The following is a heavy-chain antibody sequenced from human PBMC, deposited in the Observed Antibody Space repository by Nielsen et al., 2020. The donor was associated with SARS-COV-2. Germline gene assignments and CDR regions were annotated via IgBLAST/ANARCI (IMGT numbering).Heavy chain of an antibody. J-gene: IGHJ5*02. CDR2: ASSDGSKK. CDR1: GFTFSSYG. CDR3: ARNEAAPGMETNWYDH. D-gene: IGHD6-13*01. Sequence: GGSLRLSCAASGFTFSSYGIHWVRQAPGKGLEWVAVASSDGSKKYYADSVKGRFTISRDNSKNTLYLQMNSLRAEDTAVYFCARNEAAPGMETNWYDHWGQGTPVTVSS. V-gene: IGHV3-30*03.